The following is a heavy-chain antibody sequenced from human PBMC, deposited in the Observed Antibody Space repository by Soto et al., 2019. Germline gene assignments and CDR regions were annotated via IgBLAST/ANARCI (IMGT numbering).Heavy chain of an antibody. Sequence: ASVKVSCKASGYTFTGYYMHWVRQAPGQGLEWMGWINPNSGGTNYAQKFQGRVTMTRDTSISTAYMELSRLRSDDTAVYYCARAHDYAGNSKGFDYWGQGTLVTVSS. CDR3: ARAHDYAGNSKGFDY. J-gene: IGHJ4*02. CDR2: INPNSGGT. V-gene: IGHV1-2*02. CDR1: GYTFTGYY. D-gene: IGHD4-17*01.